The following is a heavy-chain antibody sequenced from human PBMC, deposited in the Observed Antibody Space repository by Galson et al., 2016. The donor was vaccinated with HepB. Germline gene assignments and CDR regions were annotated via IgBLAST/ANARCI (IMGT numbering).Heavy chain of an antibody. J-gene: IGHJ4*02. Sequence: SLRLSCAASGLTFSSYAMSWVRQAPGKGLEWVSSISGSGGYTYYADSVKGRFTISRDNPKNTLYLQMRSLRAEDTAVYYCAKDQRAATVTTACDDWGLGTLVTVSS. CDR3: AKDQRAATVTTACDD. CDR1: GLTFSSYA. CDR2: ISGSGGYT. D-gene: IGHD4-11*01. V-gene: IGHV3-23*01.